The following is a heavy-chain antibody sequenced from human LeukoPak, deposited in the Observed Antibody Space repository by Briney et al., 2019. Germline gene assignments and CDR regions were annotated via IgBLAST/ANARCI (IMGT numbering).Heavy chain of an antibody. D-gene: IGHD1-26*01. Sequence: SETLSLTCTVSGGSISSSSYYWGWIRQPPGKGLEWIGSIYYSGSTYYNPSLKSRVTISVDTSKNQFSLKLSSVTAADTAVYYCAKDGTSLVAFDIWGQGTMVTVSS. CDR1: GGSISSSSYY. V-gene: IGHV4-39*02. CDR3: AKDGTSLVAFDI. CDR2: IYYSGST. J-gene: IGHJ3*02.